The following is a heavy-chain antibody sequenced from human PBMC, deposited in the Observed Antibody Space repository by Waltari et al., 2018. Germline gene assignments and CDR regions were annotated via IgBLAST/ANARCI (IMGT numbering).Heavy chain of an antibody. Sequence: QVQLQESGPGLVKPSQTLSLTCTVSGGSISSGSYYWSWIRQPAGKGLEWIGRIYTSGRTNSNPSLKSRVTISVDTSKNQFSLKLSSVTAADTAVYYCAGTVEMATTHQWIGLYNWFDPWGQGTLVTVSS. J-gene: IGHJ5*02. D-gene: IGHD1-1*01. CDR1: GGSISSGSYY. CDR3: AGTVEMATTHQWIGLYNWFDP. V-gene: IGHV4-61*02. CDR2: IYTSGRT.